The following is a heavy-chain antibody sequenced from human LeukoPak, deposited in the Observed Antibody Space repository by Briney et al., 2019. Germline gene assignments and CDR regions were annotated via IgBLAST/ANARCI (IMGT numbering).Heavy chain of an antibody. Sequence: SETLSLTCTVSGGSISSYYWSWIRQPPGKGLEWIGYIYYSGSTNYNPSLKSRVTISVDTSKNQFSLKLSSVTAADTAVYYCARLVGTTFALYGMDVWGQGTTVTVSS. V-gene: IGHV4-59*08. CDR3: ARLVGTTFALYGMDV. CDR2: IYYSGST. D-gene: IGHD1-26*01. CDR1: GGSISSYY. J-gene: IGHJ6*02.